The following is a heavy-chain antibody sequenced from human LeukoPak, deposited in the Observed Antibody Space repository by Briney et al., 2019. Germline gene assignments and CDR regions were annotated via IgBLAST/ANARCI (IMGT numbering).Heavy chain of an antibody. CDR3: TTEGLIAVATYYFDY. J-gene: IGHJ4*02. CDR2: IKRKTDGGTT. Sequence: GGSLRLSCAASGFTFSNAWMSWVRKAPGKGLEWVGRIKRKTDGGTTDYAAPVKGRFTISRDDSKNTLYLQMNSLKTEDTAVYYCTTEGLIAVATYYFDYWGQGTLVTVSS. V-gene: IGHV3-15*01. D-gene: IGHD6-19*01. CDR1: GFTFSNAW.